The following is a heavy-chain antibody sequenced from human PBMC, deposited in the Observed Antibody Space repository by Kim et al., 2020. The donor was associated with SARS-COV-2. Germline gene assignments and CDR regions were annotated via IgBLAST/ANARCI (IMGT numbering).Heavy chain of an antibody. V-gene: IGHV6-1*01. J-gene: IGHJ6*02. Sequence: SQTLSLTCAISGDSVSSNSATWSWVRQSPSRGLEWLGRTYYRSKWFDDYAVSVKSRITINPDTSKNQFSLHLNSVTPEDTAVYYCARGGGGRRGMDVWGQGTTVTDSS. CDR1: GDSVSSNSAT. D-gene: IGHD3-10*01. CDR2: TYYRSKWFD. CDR3: ARGGGGRRGMDV.